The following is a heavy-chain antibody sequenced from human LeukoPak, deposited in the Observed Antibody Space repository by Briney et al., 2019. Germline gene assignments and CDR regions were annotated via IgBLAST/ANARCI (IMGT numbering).Heavy chain of an antibody. Sequence: SETLSLTRTVSGGSISSSSYYWGWIRQPPGKGLEWIGSIYYSGSTYYNPSLKSRVTISVDTSKNQFSLKLSSVTAADTAVYYCARTYIVVVVAATVTPRPYNWFDPWGQGTLVTVSS. CDR2: IYYSGST. CDR1: GGSISSSSYY. V-gene: IGHV4-39*07. D-gene: IGHD2-15*01. CDR3: ARTYIVVVVAATVTPRPYNWFDP. J-gene: IGHJ5*02.